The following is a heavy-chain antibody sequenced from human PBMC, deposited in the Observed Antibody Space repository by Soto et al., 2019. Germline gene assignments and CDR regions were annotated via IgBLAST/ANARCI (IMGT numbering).Heavy chain of an antibody. D-gene: IGHD6-13*01. V-gene: IGHV3-23*01. CDR1: GFTFSSYA. CDR2: ISGSGSSR. J-gene: IGHJ4*02. CDR3: AKATVEYSSSWPFDY. Sequence: LRLSCAASGFTFSSYALSWVRQAPGKGLEWISAISGSGSSRYYADSVKGRFTISRDNSTNTLYLLINSLRDEDTAVYYCAKATVEYSSSWPFDYWGQGTLVTVSS.